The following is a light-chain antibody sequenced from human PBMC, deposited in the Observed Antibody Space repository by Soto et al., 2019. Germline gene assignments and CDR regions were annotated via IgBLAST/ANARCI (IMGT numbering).Light chain of an antibody. Sequence: ETMFTQAAGTRSFTPGERATLSCRASQSVDSRYLDWYHQKPGQAPRLRIYGASNRAPGIPDRFSGSGSGTDFTLITTRVEREDFAVYDCQQYGNSQHTLGGGTRV. CDR2: GAS. J-gene: IGKJ4*01. CDR1: QSVDSRY. V-gene: IGKV3-20*01. CDR3: QQYGNSQHT.